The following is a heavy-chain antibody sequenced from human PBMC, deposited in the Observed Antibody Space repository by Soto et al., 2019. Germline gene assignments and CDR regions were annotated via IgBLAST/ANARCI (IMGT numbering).Heavy chain of an antibody. V-gene: IGHV3-23*01. CDR1: GFTFSSHA. Sequence: EVQLLESGGDLIYPGGSQRLSCAASGFTFSSHAMSWVRQAPGKGLEWVSSISGTGASIYYADSVRGRFTISRDNSKNTVYLRMNSLTADDTALYYCARGGPPSPDQNAFDLGGKGTMATVSS. CDR2: ISGTGASI. J-gene: IGHJ3*01. D-gene: IGHD2-15*01. CDR3: ARGGPPSPDQNAFDL.